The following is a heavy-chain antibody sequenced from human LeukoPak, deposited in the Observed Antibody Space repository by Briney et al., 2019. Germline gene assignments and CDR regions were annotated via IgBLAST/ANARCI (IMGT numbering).Heavy chain of an antibody. Sequence: SETLSLTCAVYGGSFSGYYWSWIRQPPGKGLEWMGEINHSGSTNYNPSLKSLVTISVDTSKNQFSLKLSSVTAADTAVYYCARGGDGYKRSYYYYYYMDVWGKGTTVTVSS. J-gene: IGHJ6*03. V-gene: IGHV4-34*01. CDR1: GGSFSGYY. CDR3: ARGGDGYKRSYYYYYYMDV. D-gene: IGHD5-24*01. CDR2: INHSGST.